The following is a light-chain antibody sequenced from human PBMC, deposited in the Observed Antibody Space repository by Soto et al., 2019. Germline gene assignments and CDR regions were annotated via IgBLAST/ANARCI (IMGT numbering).Light chain of an antibody. CDR3: QQYNDWPLT. V-gene: IGKV3-15*01. Sequence: VMTQSPATLSVSPGERATLSCRASQSVSSNLAWYQQKPGQAPRLLVSGASTRATGIPARFSGSGSGTEFTLTISSLQSEDFAVYHCQQYNDWPLTFGQGTKVDIK. CDR2: GAS. CDR1: QSVSSN. J-gene: IGKJ1*01.